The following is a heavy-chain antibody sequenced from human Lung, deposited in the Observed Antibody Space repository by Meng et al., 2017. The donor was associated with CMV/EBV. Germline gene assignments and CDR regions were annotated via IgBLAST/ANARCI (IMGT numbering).Heavy chain of an antibody. CDR3: ARGNYYYVLDL. D-gene: IGHD3-16*01. J-gene: IGHJ6*02. CDR2: VYYSGTT. CDR1: GGSFSSYY. V-gene: IGHV4-59*01. Sequence: SXTLSLTCTISGGSFSSYYCSWIRQSPGKGLEWIGYVYYSGTTNYNPSFKSRIYISIDTSKNQFSLELSSVTAADTAVYYCARGNYYYVLDLWGQGTTGTVSS.